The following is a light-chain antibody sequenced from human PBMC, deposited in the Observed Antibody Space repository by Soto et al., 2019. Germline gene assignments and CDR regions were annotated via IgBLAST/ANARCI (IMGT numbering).Light chain of an antibody. J-gene: IGLJ2*01. CDR1: SSDVGGYNY. CDR3: SSYTSSSTRAVV. V-gene: IGLV2-14*01. CDR2: EVS. Sequence: QSALTQPASVSGSPGQSLTISCTGTSSDVGGYNYVSWYQQHPGKAPKLMIYEVSNRPSGVSNRFSGSKSGNTASLTISGLQAEDEADYYCSSYTSSSTRAVVFGGGTKLTVL.